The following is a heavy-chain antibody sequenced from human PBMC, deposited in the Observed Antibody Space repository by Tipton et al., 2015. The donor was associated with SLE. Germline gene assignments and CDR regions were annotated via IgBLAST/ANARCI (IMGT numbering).Heavy chain of an antibody. D-gene: IGHD5-12*01. CDR3: AREIESGGYAY. Sequence: TLSLTCTVSGDSVSSTNWWNWVRQPPGKGLEWIGEVYHSGSTNYNPSLKSRVTISVDRSKNQFSLKLSSVTAADTAVYYCAREIESGGYAYWGQGTLVTVSS. CDR1: GDSVSSTNW. V-gene: IGHV4-4*02. CDR2: VYHSGST. J-gene: IGHJ4*02.